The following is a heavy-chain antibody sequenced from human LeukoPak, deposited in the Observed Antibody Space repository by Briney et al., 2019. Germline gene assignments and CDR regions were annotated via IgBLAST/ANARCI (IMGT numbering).Heavy chain of an antibody. CDR2: IYYSGST. J-gene: IGHJ5*02. Sequence: PSETLSLTCTLSGGSISNYYWNWIRQPPGKGLDWIGYIYYSGSTKYNPSLKSRVTISVDTSKNQFSLRLISVTAADTAVYYCARGGFLDPFDPWGQGTLVTVSS. CDR1: GGSISNYY. CDR3: ARGGFLDPFDP. D-gene: IGHD1-1*01. V-gene: IGHV4-59*01.